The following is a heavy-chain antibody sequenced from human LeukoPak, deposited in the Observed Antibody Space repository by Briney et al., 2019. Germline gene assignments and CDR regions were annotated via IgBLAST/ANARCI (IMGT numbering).Heavy chain of an antibody. Sequence: GESLKISCKGSGYSFTSYWIGWVRQMPGKGLEWMGILYPGDSDTRYSPSFQGQVTISADKSISTAYLQWSSLKASDTAMYYCARLTTVVVPAASFDYWGQGTLVTVSS. CDR2: LYPGDSDT. J-gene: IGHJ4*02. V-gene: IGHV5-51*01. D-gene: IGHD2-2*01. CDR1: GYSFTSYW. CDR3: ARLTTVVVPAASFDY.